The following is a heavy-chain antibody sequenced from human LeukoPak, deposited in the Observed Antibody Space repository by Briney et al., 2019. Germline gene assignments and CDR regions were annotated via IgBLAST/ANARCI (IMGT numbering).Heavy chain of an antibody. D-gene: IGHD3-22*01. CDR2: IKQDGSEK. CDR3: ARADSSGSLPDY. CDR1: GFTLSSYW. J-gene: IGHJ4*02. Sequence: QPGGSLRLSCAASGFTLSSYWMSWVRQAPGKGLEWVANIKQDGSEKYYVDSVKGRFTISRDNAKNSLYLQMNSLRAEDTAVYYCARADSSGSLPDYWGQGTLVTVSS. V-gene: IGHV3-7*04.